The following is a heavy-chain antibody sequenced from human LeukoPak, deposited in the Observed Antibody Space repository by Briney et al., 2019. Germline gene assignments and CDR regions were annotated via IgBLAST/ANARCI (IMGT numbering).Heavy chain of an antibody. CDR2: FDPEDGET. D-gene: IGHD3-16*02. CDR1: GYTLTELS. V-gene: IGHV1-24*01. Sequence: ASVKVSCKVSGYTLTELSMHWVRQAPGKGLEWMGGFDPEDGETIYAQKFQGRVTMTEDTSTDTAYMELSSLRSEDTAVYYCATVTITFGGVIVNNWFDPWDQGTLVTVSS. CDR3: ATVTITFGGVIVNNWFDP. J-gene: IGHJ5*02.